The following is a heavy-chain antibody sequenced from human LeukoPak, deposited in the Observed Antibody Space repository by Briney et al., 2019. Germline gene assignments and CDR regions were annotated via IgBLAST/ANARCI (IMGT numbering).Heavy chain of an antibody. CDR2: ISGSGGST. Sequence: GGSLRLSCAASGSTFSSYAMSWVRQAPGKGLEWVSAISGSGGSTYYADSVKGRFTISRDNSKNTLYLQMNSLRAEDTAVYYCAKDEDIVLLYYFDYWGQGTLVTVSS. J-gene: IGHJ4*02. V-gene: IGHV3-23*01. CDR3: AKDEDIVLLYYFDY. CDR1: GSTFSSYA. D-gene: IGHD2-8*01.